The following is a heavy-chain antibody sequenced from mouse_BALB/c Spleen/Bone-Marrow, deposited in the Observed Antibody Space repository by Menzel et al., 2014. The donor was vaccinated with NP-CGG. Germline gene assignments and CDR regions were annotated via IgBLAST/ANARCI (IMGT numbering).Heavy chain of an antibody. V-gene: IGHV7-3*02. CDR3: ARDILHLDY. D-gene: IGHD6-1*01. Sequence: EVQRVESGGGLVQPGGSLRLSCTPSGFTFTDYYVSWVRQPPGKALEWLGFIRNKANGYTTEYSASVKGRFTISRDNSQSILFLQMNTLRAEDSATYYCARDILHLDYWGQGTTLTVAS. CDR2: IRNKANGYTT. CDR1: GFTFTDYY. J-gene: IGHJ2*01.